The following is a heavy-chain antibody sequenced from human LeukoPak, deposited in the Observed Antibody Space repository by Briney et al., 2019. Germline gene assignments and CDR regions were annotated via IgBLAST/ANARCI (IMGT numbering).Heavy chain of an antibody. CDR3: ARARLKDAFDI. CDR2: IYHSGST. V-gene: IGHV4-30-2*01. D-gene: IGHD3-16*01. CDR1: GGSISSGGYY. J-gene: IGHJ3*02. Sequence: SETLSLTCTVSGGSISSGGYYWNWIRQPPGKGLEWIGYIYHSGSTYYNPSLKSRVTISVDTSKNQFSLKLSSVTAADTAVYYCARARLKDAFDIWGQGTMVTVSS.